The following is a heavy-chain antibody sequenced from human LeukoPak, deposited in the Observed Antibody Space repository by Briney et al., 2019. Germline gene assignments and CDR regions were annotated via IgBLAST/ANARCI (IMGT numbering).Heavy chain of an antibody. CDR3: ARDKVPGDY. CDR2: IYHSGST. J-gene: IGHJ4*02. D-gene: IGHD7-27*01. CDR1: GGSISSSSYY. Sequence: SETLSLTCTVSGGSISSSSYYWGWIRQPPVKGLEWIGSIYHSGSTYYNPSLKSRVTISVDTSRNQFSLKLRSVTAADTAVYYCARDKVPGDYWGQGILVTVSS. V-gene: IGHV4-39*07.